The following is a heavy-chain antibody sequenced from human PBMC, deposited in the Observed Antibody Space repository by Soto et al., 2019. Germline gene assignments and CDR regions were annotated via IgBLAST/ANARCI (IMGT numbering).Heavy chain of an antibody. J-gene: IGHJ4*02. D-gene: IGHD3-9*01. CDR2: ISSSSSYI. CDR3: ARAGDILTGYYSDDY. V-gene: IGHV3-21*01. CDR1: GFTFSSYS. Sequence: GGSLRLSCAASGFTFSSYSMNWVRQAPGKGLEWVSSISSSSSYIYYADSVKGRFTISRDNAKNSLYLQMNSLRAEDTAVYYCARAGDILTGYYSDDYWGQGTLVTVSS.